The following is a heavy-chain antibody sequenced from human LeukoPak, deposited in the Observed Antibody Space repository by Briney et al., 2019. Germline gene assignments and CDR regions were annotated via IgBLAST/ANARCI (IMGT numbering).Heavy chain of an antibody. CDR1: GGSIISYY. V-gene: IGHV4-4*07. D-gene: IGHD3-16*01. CDR3: ARAPTREGGGALFDY. CDR2: IYSSGST. Sequence: SETLSLTCTVSGGSIISYYWSWIRQPAGKGLEWIGRIYSSGSTNYNPSLKSRVTMSVDTSKNQFSLNLSSVTAADTAVYYCARAPTREGGGALFDYRGQGTLVTVSS. J-gene: IGHJ4*02.